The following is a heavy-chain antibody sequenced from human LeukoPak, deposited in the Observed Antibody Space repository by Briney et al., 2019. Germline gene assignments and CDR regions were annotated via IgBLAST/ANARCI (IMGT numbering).Heavy chain of an antibody. CDR3: AGGAARANDAFDI. CDR1: GGSISSGGYS. J-gene: IGHJ3*02. Sequence: SETLSLTCTVSGGSISSGGYSWSWIRQHPGQGLEWIGYIYYSGSTYYNPSLKSRVTISVDTSKNQFSLKLSSVTAADTAVYYCAGGAARANDAFDIWGQGTMVTVSS. CDR2: IYYSGST. V-gene: IGHV4-31*03. D-gene: IGHD1-26*01.